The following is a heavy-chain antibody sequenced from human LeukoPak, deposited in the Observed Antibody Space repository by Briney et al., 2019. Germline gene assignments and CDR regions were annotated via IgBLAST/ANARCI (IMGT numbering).Heavy chain of an antibody. CDR2: ISSSGSTI. CDR1: GFTFSSYE. V-gene: IGHV3-48*03. CDR3: ARAPTKFRRDWFDP. Sequence: GGSLRLSCAASGFTFSSYEMNWVRQAPGKGLEWVSYISSSGSTIYHADSVKGRFTISRDNAKNSLDLQMNSLRAEDAAVYYCARAPTKFRRDWFDPWGQGTLVTVSS. D-gene: IGHD3-9*01. J-gene: IGHJ5*02.